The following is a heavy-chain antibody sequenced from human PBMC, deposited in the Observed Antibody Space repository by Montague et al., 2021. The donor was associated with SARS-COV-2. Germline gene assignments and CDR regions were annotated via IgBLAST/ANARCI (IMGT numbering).Heavy chain of an antibody. CDR3: ARSFSIFGVVIIPAYFDY. Sequence: PALVKPTQTLTLTCTFSGFSLSTSGMCVSWIRQPPGKALEWLALXDWDDDKYYSTSLRTRLTISKDTSKNQVALTMTNMDPVDTATYYCARSFSIFGVVIIPAYFDYWGQGTLVTVSS. J-gene: IGHJ4*02. V-gene: IGHV2-70*01. D-gene: IGHD3-3*01. CDR2: XDWDDDK. CDR1: GFSLSTSGMC.